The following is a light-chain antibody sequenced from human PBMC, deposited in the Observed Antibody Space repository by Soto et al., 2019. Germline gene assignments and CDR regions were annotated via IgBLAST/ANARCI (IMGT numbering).Light chain of an antibody. CDR2: EVS. J-gene: IGLJ1*01. Sequence: QSVLTQPASVSGSPGQSLTISCTGTSSDVGSYNLVSWYQQHPGKAPKLMIYEVSKRPSGVSNRLSGSKSGNTASLTISGLQAEDEADYYCCSYAGSSTYVFGTGTKVTVL. CDR1: SSDVGSYNL. V-gene: IGLV2-23*02. CDR3: CSYAGSSTYV.